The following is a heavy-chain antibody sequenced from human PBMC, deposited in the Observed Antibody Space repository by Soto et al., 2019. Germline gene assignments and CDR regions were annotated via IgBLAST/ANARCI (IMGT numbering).Heavy chain of an antibody. CDR1: GYSISSGYY. Sequence: KPSETLSLTCAVSGYSISSGYYWGWIRQPPGKGLEWIGSIYHSGSTYYNPSLKSRVTISVDTSKNQFTLKLSSVTAADTAVYYCARDYVAHNWNYKRWFDPWGQGTLVTVSS. J-gene: IGHJ5*02. CDR3: ARDYVAHNWNYKRWFDP. V-gene: IGHV4-38-2*02. D-gene: IGHD1-7*01. CDR2: IYHSGST.